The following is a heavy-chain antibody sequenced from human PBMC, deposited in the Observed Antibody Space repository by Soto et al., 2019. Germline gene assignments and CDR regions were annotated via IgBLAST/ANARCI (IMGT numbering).Heavy chain of an antibody. CDR2: IYYSGST. J-gene: IGHJ5*02. CDR3: ATSPFIVATIRIWFDP. Sequence: PSETLSLTCTVSGGSISSSSYYWGWIRQPPGKGLEWIGSIYYSGSTYYNPSLKSRVTISVDTSKNQFSLKLSSVTAADTAVYYCATSPFIVATIRIWFDPWGKGTLVTVTT. V-gene: IGHV4-39*01. CDR1: GGSISSSSYY. D-gene: IGHD5-12*01.